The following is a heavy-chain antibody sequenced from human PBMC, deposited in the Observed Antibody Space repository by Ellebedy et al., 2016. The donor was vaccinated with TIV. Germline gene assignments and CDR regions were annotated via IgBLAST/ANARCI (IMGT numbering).Heavy chain of an antibody. CDR3: ARDRYGSGTEQCFDA. CDR1: GYTFTSYD. CDR2: ISPYNGNR. Sequence: ASVKVSXXASGYTFTSYDINWVRQAPGQGLEWMGWISPYNGNRGYAQHLQGRVTMTTDTSTTTAYMELRSLRSDDTAVYYCARDRYGSGTEQCFDAWGQGTLVTVSS. J-gene: IGHJ5*02. V-gene: IGHV1-18*04. D-gene: IGHD3-10*01.